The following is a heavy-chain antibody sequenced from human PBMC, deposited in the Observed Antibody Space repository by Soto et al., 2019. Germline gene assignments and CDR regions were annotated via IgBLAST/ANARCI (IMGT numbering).Heavy chain of an antibody. V-gene: IGHV3-30*03. CDR2: ISYDGSYK. CDR1: GFTFSSYG. Sequence: GGSLRLSCAASGFTFSSYGMHWVRQATGKGLEWVAVISYDGSYKYAASVKGRFTISRDDSKSIAYLQMNSLTTEDTAMYYCTRGIWEMATIRPENYWGQGTLVTVSS. J-gene: IGHJ4*02. D-gene: IGHD5-12*01. CDR3: TRGIWEMATIRPENY.